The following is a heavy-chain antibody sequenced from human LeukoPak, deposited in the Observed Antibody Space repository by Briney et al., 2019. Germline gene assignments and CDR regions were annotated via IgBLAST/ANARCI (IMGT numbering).Heavy chain of an antibody. Sequence: SLRLPCAASGFTFDDYAMHWVRQAPGKGLEWVSGISWNSGSIGYADSVKGRFTISRDNAKNSLYLQMNRLRAEDTALYYCAKSVSGYYYLNYWGQGTLVTVSS. J-gene: IGHJ4*02. V-gene: IGHV3-9*01. D-gene: IGHD3-3*01. CDR3: AKSVSGYYYLNY. CDR1: GFTFDDYA. CDR2: ISWNSGSI.